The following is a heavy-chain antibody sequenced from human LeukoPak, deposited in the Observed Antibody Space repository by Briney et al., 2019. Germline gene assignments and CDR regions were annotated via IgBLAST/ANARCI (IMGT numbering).Heavy chain of an antibody. CDR1: GYTFTSYG. CDR2: ISDYNGNT. CDR3: ARERKLGYCSSTSCPNWFDP. J-gene: IGHJ5*02. D-gene: IGHD2-2*01. V-gene: IGHV1-18*01. Sequence: ASVKVSCKASGYTFTSYGISWVRQAPGQGLEWMGWISDYNGNTNYAQKLQGRVTMTTDTSTSTAYMELRSLRSDDTAVYYCARERKLGYCSSTSCPNWFDPWGQGTLVTVSS.